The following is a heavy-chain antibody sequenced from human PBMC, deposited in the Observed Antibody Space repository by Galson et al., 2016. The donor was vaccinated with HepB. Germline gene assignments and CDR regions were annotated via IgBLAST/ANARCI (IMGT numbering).Heavy chain of an antibody. CDR3: AKGRTGTTGPVEY. Sequence: SLRLSCAGSGLSLSPYAMSWGRQAPGKGLEWVSGISASGGSKTYSDSVKGRFTISRDNSKNTLYLQMNSLRDEDTAVYYCAKGRTGTTGPVEYWGQGTLVTVSS. J-gene: IGHJ4*02. CDR2: ISASGGSK. CDR1: GLSLSPYA. D-gene: IGHD1-1*01. V-gene: IGHV3-23*01.